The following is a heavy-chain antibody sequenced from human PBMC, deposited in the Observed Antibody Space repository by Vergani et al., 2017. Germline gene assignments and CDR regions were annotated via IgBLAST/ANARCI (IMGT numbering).Heavy chain of an antibody. J-gene: IGHJ5*02. CDR3: ARSIGYCAGATCRAYYFDH. Sequence: VQLVQSGAEVRKPGASVTVSCTASGYIFKNYYIHWLRQAPGQAFEWMGILNPTTGHTTCAQKFMGRVDITRDPSTDTSTRTVQMTLSSLRSEDTAVYYCARSIGYCAGATCRAYYFDHWGQGTRVTVSS. CDR2: LNPTTGHT. V-gene: IGHV1-46*02. D-gene: IGHD2-21*01. CDR1: GYIFKNYY.